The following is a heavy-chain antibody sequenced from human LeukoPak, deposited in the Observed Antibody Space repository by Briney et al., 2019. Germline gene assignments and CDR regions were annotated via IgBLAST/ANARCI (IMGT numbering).Heavy chain of an antibody. Sequence: SETLSLTCTVSGGSISSGGYSWTWLRQPPGKGLEWIGYIYHSGNAYYNPSLKSRVIISVDRSKNQFSLRLSSVTAADTAVYYCARDGGSGTYYDYWGQGTLVTVSS. CDR3: ARDGGSGTYYDY. CDR1: GGSISSGGYS. CDR2: IYHSGNA. J-gene: IGHJ4*02. V-gene: IGHV4-30-2*01. D-gene: IGHD3-10*01.